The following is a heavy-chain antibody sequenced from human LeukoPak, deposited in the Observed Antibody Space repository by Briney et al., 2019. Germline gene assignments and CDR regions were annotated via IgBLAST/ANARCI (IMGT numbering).Heavy chain of an antibody. Sequence: AGGSMRLSCAASGFAFSNYAMSWVRQAPGKGLEWVSSLSGGGDSRYYADSVMGRFTTSRDNSKNTLYLQMNSLRAEDTAVYYCAKAVRSMVTGGGYFDSWGQGTLVTVSS. J-gene: IGHJ4*02. D-gene: IGHD3-10*01. CDR3: AKAVRSMVTGGGYFDS. CDR1: GFAFSNYA. V-gene: IGHV3-23*01. CDR2: LSGGGDSR.